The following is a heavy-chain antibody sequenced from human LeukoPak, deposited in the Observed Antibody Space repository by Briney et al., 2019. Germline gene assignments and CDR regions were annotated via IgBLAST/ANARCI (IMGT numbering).Heavy chain of an antibody. CDR1: GFTFSDYY. CDR2: ISSSGSTI. V-gene: IGHV3-11*01. J-gene: IGHJ4*02. Sequence: KPGGSLRLSCAASGFTFSDYYMSWIRQAPGKGLEWVSYISSSGSTIYYADSVKGRFTISRDNAKNSLYLQMNSLRAEDTAVYYCAREQTQGLYAYFDYWGQGTLVTVSS. D-gene: IGHD5/OR15-5a*01. CDR3: AREQTQGLYAYFDY.